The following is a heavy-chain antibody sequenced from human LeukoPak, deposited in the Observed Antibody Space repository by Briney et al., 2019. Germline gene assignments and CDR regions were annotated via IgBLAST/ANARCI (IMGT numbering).Heavy chain of an antibody. Sequence: PRGSLRLSCAASGLTFSEYNMNWVRQAPGKGLEWVSFITSGGNTMYYADSVRGRFTISRDNAKKSLFLQMNSLGDEDTAVYYCARDFPGWGAFDVWGQGTMVTVSS. CDR2: ITSGGNTM. V-gene: IGHV3-48*02. D-gene: IGHD1-26*01. CDR1: GLTFSEYN. CDR3: ARDFPGWGAFDV. J-gene: IGHJ3*01.